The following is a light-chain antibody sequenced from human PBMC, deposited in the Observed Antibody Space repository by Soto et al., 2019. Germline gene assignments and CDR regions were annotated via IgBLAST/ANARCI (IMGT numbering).Light chain of an antibody. CDR1: QSVLYSSNNKNY. Sequence: DIVMIQSPDSLAVSLGERATINCKSSQSVLYSSNNKNYLAWYQQRPGQPPKLLIHWASTRESGVPDRFSGSGYGTDFTLTISSLQAEDVAVYYCHQYYSTPPAFGQGTKVEIK. J-gene: IGKJ1*01. CDR2: WAS. V-gene: IGKV4-1*01. CDR3: HQYYSTPPA.